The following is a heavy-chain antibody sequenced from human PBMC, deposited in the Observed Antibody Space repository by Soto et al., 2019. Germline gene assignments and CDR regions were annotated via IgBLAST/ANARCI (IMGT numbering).Heavy chain of an antibody. CDR3: VREGLSDYYDSSGYTDRYYYYGMDV. CDR2: IHYSGRT. V-gene: IGHV4-59*12. Sequence: SETLSLTCRVANGCISGSYWTWIRQPPGKILEWIGCIHYSGRTDSNPPLPSRATMSVDTSKNQFSLNLKSITTADTAVYYCVREGLSDYYDSSGYTDRYYYYGMDVWGQGTTVT. J-gene: IGHJ6*02. D-gene: IGHD3-22*01. CDR1: NGCISGSY.